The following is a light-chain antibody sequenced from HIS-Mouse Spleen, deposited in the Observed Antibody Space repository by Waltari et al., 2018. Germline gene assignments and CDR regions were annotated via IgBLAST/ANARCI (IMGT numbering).Light chain of an antibody. J-gene: IGLJ3*02. CDR2: GNS. CDR3: QSYDSSLSGWV. Sequence: QSVLTQPPSVSGAPGQRVTISCTGSSSNIGAGYDVHWYQQLPGTAPKLLTYGNSHRPSGVPARFSGSKSGTSASLAITGLQAEDEADYYCQSYDSSLSGWVFGGGTKLTVL. V-gene: IGLV1-40*01. CDR1: SSNIGAGYD.